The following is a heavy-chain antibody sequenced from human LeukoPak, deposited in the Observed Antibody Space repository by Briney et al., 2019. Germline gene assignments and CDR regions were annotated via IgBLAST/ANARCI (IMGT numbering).Heavy chain of an antibody. D-gene: IGHD3-3*01. CDR3: ARLRFLEWLFPWFDP. V-gene: IGHV4-59*08. CDR2: ISYSGNT. Sequence: SETLSLTCTVCGGSISSQYWSWIRQPPGRGLEWIGHISYSGNTKYNPSLKSRVTISIDTSKNQFSLELNSMTAADTSVYYCARLRFLEWLFPWFDPWGQGTLVTVSS. CDR1: GGSISSQY. J-gene: IGHJ5*02.